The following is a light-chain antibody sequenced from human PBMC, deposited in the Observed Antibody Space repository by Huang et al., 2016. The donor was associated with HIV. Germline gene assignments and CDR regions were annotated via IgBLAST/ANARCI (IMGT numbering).Light chain of an antibody. V-gene: IGKV2-28*01. CDR1: ETLLHSNGYNY. CDR3: MQPLQIPYT. J-gene: IGKJ2*01. Sequence: DIVMTQSPLSLPVTPGESASISCKSNETLLHSNGYNYLDWYLQKAGQSPQLLIYLGSNPASGVPDRFSGTASCTAFTLRISKVEADDIGFSYCMQPLQIPYTFGQGTKLEI. CDR2: LGS.